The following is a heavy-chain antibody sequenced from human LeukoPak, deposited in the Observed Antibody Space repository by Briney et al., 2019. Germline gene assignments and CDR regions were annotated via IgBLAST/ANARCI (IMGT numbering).Heavy chain of an antibody. CDR2: ISYDGSNK. CDR3: ARNLGGGMDV. V-gene: IGHV3-30*04. J-gene: IGHJ6*03. CDR1: GFTFSSYA. Sequence: PGGSLRLSCAASGFTFSSYAMHWVRQAPGKGLEWVAVISYDGSNKYYADSVKGRFTISGDNSKNTLYLQMNSLRAEDTAVYYCARNLGGGMDVWGKGTTVTVSS. D-gene: IGHD2-15*01.